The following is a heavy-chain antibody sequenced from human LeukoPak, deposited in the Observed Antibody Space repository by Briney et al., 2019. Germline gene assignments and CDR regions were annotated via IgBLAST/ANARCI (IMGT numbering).Heavy chain of an antibody. Sequence: PSETLSLTCTVSGGSISNFYWSWIRQPPGKGLEWIGYIYYSGSTNYNPSLKSRVTISVDTSKNQFSLKLSSVTAADTAVYYCASISSGRWGQGTLVTVSS. CDR2: IYYSGST. CDR3: ASISSGR. D-gene: IGHD3-3*02. J-gene: IGHJ4*02. V-gene: IGHV4-59*01. CDR1: GGSISNFY.